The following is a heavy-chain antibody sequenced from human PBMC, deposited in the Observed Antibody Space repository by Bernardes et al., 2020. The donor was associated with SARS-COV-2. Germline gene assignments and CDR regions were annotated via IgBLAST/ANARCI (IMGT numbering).Heavy chain of an antibody. CDR3: ARDRGDYDFWSGYYGRYYYYYMDV. V-gene: IGHV3-21*01. CDR2: ISSSSSYI. Sequence: GGSLRLSCAASGFTFSSYSMNWVRQAPGKGLEWVSSISSSSSYIYYADSVKGRFTISRDNAKNSLYLQMNSLRAEDTAVYYCARDRGDYDFWSGYYGRYYYYYMDVWGKGTTVTVSS. D-gene: IGHD3-3*01. J-gene: IGHJ6*03. CDR1: GFTFSSYS.